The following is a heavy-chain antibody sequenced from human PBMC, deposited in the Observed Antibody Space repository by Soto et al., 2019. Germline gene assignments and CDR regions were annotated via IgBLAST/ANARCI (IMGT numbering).Heavy chain of an antibody. V-gene: IGHV3-30-3*01. CDR2: ISYDGSNK. J-gene: IGHJ6*02. CDR1: GFTFSSYA. D-gene: IGHD1-26*01. Sequence: GGSLRLSCAASGFTFSSYAMHWVRQAPGKGLEWVAVISYDGSNKYYADAVKGRFTISRDNSKNTLYLQMNSLRAEDTAVYYCARAAGVGQYYYYGMDVWGQGTTVTVAS. CDR3: ARAAGVGQYYYYGMDV.